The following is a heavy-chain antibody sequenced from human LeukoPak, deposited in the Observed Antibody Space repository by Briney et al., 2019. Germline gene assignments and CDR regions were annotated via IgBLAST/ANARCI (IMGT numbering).Heavy chain of an antibody. Sequence: ASVKVSCKASGYTFTGYYMHWVRQAPGQGLEWMGWINPNSGGTNYAQKFQGRVTMTRDTSISTAYMELSRLRSDDTAVYYCARDDPPSGQAFLEWLFGYWGQGTLVTVSS. D-gene: IGHD3-3*02. CDR3: ARDDPPSGQAFLEWLFGY. J-gene: IGHJ4*02. V-gene: IGHV1-2*02. CDR1: GYTFTGYY. CDR2: INPNSGGT.